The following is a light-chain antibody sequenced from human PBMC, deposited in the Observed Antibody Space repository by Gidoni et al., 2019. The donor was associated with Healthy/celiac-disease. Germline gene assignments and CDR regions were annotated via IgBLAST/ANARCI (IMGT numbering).Light chain of an antibody. CDR1: SSDVGGYNY. J-gene: IGLJ3*02. V-gene: IGLV2-14*01. CDR2: EVS. CDR3: SSYKSSSTLGV. Sequence: QSPLTHPPSVSLSPGQSITLSCTGTSSDVGGYNYVSWYQQHPGKAPKLRIYEVSNRPSGVANRFSGSKSGNTASLTISGLQAEDEADYDCSSYKSSSTLGVFGGGTKLTVL.